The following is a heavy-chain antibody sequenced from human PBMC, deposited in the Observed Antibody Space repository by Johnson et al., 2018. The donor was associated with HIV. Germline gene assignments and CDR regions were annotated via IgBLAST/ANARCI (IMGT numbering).Heavy chain of an antibody. CDR2: IQGDGSQI. CDR1: TFTFRNYW. D-gene: IGHD5-12*01. J-gene: IGHJ3*02. Sequence: VQLVESGGDLVQPGGSLRLSCVASTFTFRNYWMSWVRQAPGKGLEWVGNIQGDGSQIHYMDSVKGRFTISRDNAENSLYLQMTSLRAEDTAVYYCARERSRGGYSGYDYGAFDIWGQGTMVTVSS. V-gene: IGHV3-7*01. CDR3: ARERSRGGYSGYDYGAFDI.